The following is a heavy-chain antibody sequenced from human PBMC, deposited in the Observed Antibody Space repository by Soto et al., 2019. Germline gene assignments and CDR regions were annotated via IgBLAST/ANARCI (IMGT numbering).Heavy chain of an antibody. Sequence: EVQLVESGGGLVQPGGSLRLSCAASGFTFSSYSMNWVRQAPGKGLEWVSYISSSSSTIYYADSVKGRFTISRDNAKNSLYLPMNSRRAEDTAVYYCARSSLYSGYDEFDYWGQGTLVTVSS. J-gene: IGHJ4*02. CDR3: ARSSLYSGYDEFDY. CDR2: ISSSSSTI. D-gene: IGHD5-12*01. CDR1: GFTFSSYS. V-gene: IGHV3-48*01.